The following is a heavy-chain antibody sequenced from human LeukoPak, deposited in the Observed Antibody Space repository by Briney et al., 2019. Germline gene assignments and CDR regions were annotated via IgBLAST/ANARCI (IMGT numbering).Heavy chain of an antibody. D-gene: IGHD3-10*01. V-gene: IGHV5-51*01. CDR2: IYLGDSDP. CDR3: ARLWARAFDI. CDR1: GKRFTTYC. J-gene: IGHJ3*02. Sequence: GESLKTSRRGPGKRFTTYCSGLVRPMPGKGLEWMGFIYLGDSDPRYSPSFQGQVTNTADKSISTAYLQGSSLKASDTAMYYWARLWARAFDIWGQGTMVTVSS.